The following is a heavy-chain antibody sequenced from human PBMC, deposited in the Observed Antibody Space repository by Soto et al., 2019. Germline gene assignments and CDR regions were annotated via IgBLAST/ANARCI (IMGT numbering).Heavy chain of an antibody. V-gene: IGHV3-30*03. J-gene: IGHJ4*02. Sequence: QAQLVESGGGVVQPGRSLRLSCAASGFTFSSYGMHWVRQAPGTGLAWVAVISYDGGLQHYADSLKGRFTISRDNSKNMVLLQMNSLRAEDTAVYYCVSDRGYGHASVPYSWGQGTLVSVSS. D-gene: IGHD5-18*01. CDR1: GFTFSSYG. CDR3: VSDRGYGHASVPYS. CDR2: ISYDGGLQ.